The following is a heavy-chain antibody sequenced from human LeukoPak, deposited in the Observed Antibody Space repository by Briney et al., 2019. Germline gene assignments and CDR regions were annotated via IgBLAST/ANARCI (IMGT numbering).Heavy chain of an antibody. V-gene: IGHV3-7*01. CDR3: ARVRFLERSQYYFDY. CDR2: IKQDGSEK. D-gene: IGHD3-3*01. Sequence: GGSLRLSCAASEFTFNIYWMSWVRQAPGKGLEWVAIIKQDGSEKYYVDSVEGRFTISRDNAKNSLYLQMNSLRAEDTAVYYCARVRFLERSQYYFDYWGQGTLVTVSS. J-gene: IGHJ4*02. CDR1: EFTFNIYW.